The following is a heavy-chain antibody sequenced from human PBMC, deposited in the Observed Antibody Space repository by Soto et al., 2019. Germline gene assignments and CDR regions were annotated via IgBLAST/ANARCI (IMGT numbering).Heavy chain of an antibody. J-gene: IGHJ4*02. CDR3: ARICSGGNCFSNY. CDR2: ISAYNGDT. V-gene: IGHV1-18*01. D-gene: IGHD2-15*01. Sequence: QVQLVQSGAEVKKSGASVKVSCKASGYSFTSYGISWVRQAPGQGLEWMGWISAYNGDTNYVQESQGRVPMATDTSTSTAYMELRSLRSDDTAIYYCARICSGGNCFSNYWGQGTLVTVSS. CDR1: GYSFTSYG.